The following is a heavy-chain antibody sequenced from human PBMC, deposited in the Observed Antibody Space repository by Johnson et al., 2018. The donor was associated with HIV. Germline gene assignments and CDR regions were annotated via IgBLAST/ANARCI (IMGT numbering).Heavy chain of an antibody. CDR1: GFTFSDYY. Sequence: QVQLVESGGGLVQPGGSLRLSCAASGFTFSDYYMSWIRQAPGKGLEWVSYISSSGSTIYYADSVKGRFTISRDTAKNSLYLQMNSLRAEDTAVYYCARAYPYCSGGSCYTAQPNDAFDIWGQGTMVTVSS. CDR3: ARAYPYCSGGSCYTAQPNDAFDI. J-gene: IGHJ3*02. CDR2: ISSSGSTI. V-gene: IGHV3-11*04. D-gene: IGHD2-15*01.